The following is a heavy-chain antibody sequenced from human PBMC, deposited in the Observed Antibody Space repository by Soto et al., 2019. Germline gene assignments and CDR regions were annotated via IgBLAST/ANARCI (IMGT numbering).Heavy chain of an antibody. CDR1: GGSFSGYY. CDR2: INHSGST. J-gene: IGHJ6*02. Sequence: PSETLSLTCAVYGGSFSGYYWSWIRQPPGKGLEWIGEINHSGSTNYNPSLKSRVTISVDTSKNQFSLKLSSVTAADTAVYYCARGPARYCSSTSCYKAGIYYYGMDVWGQGTTVTVSS. CDR3: ARGPARYCSSTSCYKAGIYYYGMDV. V-gene: IGHV4-34*01. D-gene: IGHD2-2*02.